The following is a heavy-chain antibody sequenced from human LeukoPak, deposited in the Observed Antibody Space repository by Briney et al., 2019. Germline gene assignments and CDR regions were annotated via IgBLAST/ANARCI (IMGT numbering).Heavy chain of an antibody. D-gene: IGHD5-18*01. CDR2: ISAYNGNT. CDR1: GYTFTSYG. CDR3: ARDVDTAMGYYYYYMDV. J-gene: IGHJ6*03. Sequence: GASVKVSCKASGYTFTSYGISWVRQAPGQGLEWMGWISAYNGNTNYAQKLQGRVTMTTDTSTSTAYMELRSLRSDDTAVYYRARDVDTAMGYYYYYMDVWGKGTTVTVSS. V-gene: IGHV1-18*01.